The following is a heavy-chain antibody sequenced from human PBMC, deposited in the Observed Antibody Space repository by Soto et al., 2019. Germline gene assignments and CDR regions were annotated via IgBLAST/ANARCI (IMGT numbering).Heavy chain of an antibody. CDR1: GYSFTSFG. CDR3: ARGGDYGDWGDLDA. Sequence: VQLVQSGGEVKKPGASVKVSCKASGYSFTSFGITWVRQAPGQGLEWMAWISTKLGNINYAPKFQGRVTVTTDTSTGTANMEVSSLRSDDTALYYCARGGDYGDWGDLDAWGQGTLVTVSS. V-gene: IGHV1-18*04. D-gene: IGHD4-17*01. J-gene: IGHJ5*02. CDR2: ISTKLGNI.